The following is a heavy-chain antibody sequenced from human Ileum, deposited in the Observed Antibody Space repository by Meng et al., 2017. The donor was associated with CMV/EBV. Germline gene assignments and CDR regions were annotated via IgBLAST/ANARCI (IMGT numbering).Heavy chain of an antibody. V-gene: IGHV4-4*02. CDR1: GGSISRANW. CDR2: VYRGGNA. D-gene: IGHD3-22*01. CDR3: TTGSAYSPPGQFHQ. Sequence: VSGGSISRANWWTWVSQTPGKGLEWIGEVYRGGNAMYNPSLQSRLTISVDDSTNQVSLRLRSVTAADTAMYYCTTGSAYSPPGQFHQWGQGTLVTVSS. J-gene: IGHJ4*02.